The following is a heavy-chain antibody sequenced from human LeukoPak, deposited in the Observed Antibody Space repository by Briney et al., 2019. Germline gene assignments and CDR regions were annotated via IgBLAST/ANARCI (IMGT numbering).Heavy chain of an antibody. CDR3: ARASITYYYYYYMGV. CDR1: GGSISSYY. J-gene: IGHJ6*03. Sequence: SETLSLTCTVSGGSISSYYWSWIRQPPGKGLEWIGYIHYSGSTNYNPSLKSRVTISVDTSKNQFSLKLSSVTAADTAVYYCARASITYYYYYYMGVWGKGTTVTVSS. D-gene: IGHD1-14*01. V-gene: IGHV4-59*01. CDR2: IHYSGST.